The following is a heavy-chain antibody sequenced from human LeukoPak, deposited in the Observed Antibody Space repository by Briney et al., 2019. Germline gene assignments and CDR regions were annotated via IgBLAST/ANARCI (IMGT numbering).Heavy chain of an antibody. CDR2: INPNSGGT. CDR3: ARDLVHDYGDYDDY. J-gene: IGHJ4*02. Sequence: ASVKVSCKASGYTFTGYYMHWVRQAPGQGLEWMGWINPNSGGTNYAQKFQGGVTMTRDTSISTAYMELSRLRSDDTAVYYCARDLVHDYGDYDDYWGQGTLVTVSS. V-gene: IGHV1-2*02. D-gene: IGHD4-17*01. CDR1: GYTFTGYY.